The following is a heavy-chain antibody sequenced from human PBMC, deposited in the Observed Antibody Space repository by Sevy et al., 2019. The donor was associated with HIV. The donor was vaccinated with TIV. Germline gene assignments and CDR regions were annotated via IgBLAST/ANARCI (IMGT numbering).Heavy chain of an antibody. Sequence: GGSLRLSCAASGFTFSSYAMSWVRQAPGKGLEWVSAISGSGGSTYYADSVKGRFTISRDNSKNTLYLQMNSLRAEDTAVYNCAKDVPRGYSSGWYPLDAFDIWGQGTMVTVSS. CDR2: ISGSGGST. CDR3: AKDVPRGYSSGWYPLDAFDI. V-gene: IGHV3-23*01. J-gene: IGHJ3*02. CDR1: GFTFSSYA. D-gene: IGHD6-19*01.